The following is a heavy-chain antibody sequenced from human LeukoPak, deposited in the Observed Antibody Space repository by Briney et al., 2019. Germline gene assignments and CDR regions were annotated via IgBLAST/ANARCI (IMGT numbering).Heavy chain of an antibody. V-gene: IGHV1-2*02. Sequence: GASVKVSCKASGYTFTYYHMHWVRQAPGQGLEWMGWINPNSGGTNYAQKFQGRVTLTRDTSITTAYMELSSLRSDDTAVYYCARENWHYANWGQGTLVTVSS. CDR3: ARENWHYAN. CDR2: INPNSGGT. CDR1: GYTFTYYH. J-gene: IGHJ4*02. D-gene: IGHD1-7*01.